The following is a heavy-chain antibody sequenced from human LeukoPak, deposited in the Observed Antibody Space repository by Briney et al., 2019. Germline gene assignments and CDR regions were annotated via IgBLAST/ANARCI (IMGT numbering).Heavy chain of an antibody. CDR1: GFTLISYA. CDR3: AKFADDYYGSGSYYFFDY. J-gene: IGHJ4*02. CDR2: ISGSGGST. Sequence: PGGSLTLSCAASGFTLISYAMSWVRQAPGKGLEWVSAISGSGGSTYYADSVKGRSTISRDNSKNTLYLQMNSLRAEDTAVYYCAKFADDYYGSGSYYFFDYWGQGTLVTVSS. D-gene: IGHD3-10*01. V-gene: IGHV3-23*01.